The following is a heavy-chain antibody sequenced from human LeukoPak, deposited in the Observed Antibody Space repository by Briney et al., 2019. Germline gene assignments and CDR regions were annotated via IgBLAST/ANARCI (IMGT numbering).Heavy chain of an antibody. D-gene: IGHD6-19*01. CDR1: GGTFSSYA. CDR3: ARGISSGWTDYYYYYMDV. V-gene: IGHV1-69*05. CDR2: IIPIFGTA. Sequence: SVKVSCKASGGTFSSYAISWVRQAPGQGLEWMGRIIPIFGTANYAQKFQGRVTITTDESTSTAYMELNSLRSEDTAVYYCARGISSGWTDYYYYYMDVWGKGTTVTVSS. J-gene: IGHJ6*03.